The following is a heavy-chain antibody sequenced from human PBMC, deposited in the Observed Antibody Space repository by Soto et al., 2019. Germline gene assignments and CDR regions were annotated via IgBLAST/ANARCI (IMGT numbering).Heavy chain of an antibody. V-gene: IGHV4-39*01. Sequence: NPSETLSLTCTVSGGSISSSSYYWGWIRQPPGKGLEWIGSIFYSGSTYDNPSLKSRVTVSVDTSKNQFSLKLSSVTAADTAVYYCARHFRRYCSSTSCYDWFDPWGQGTLVTVS. D-gene: IGHD2-2*01. CDR3: ARHFRRYCSSTSCYDWFDP. CDR2: IFYSGST. J-gene: IGHJ5*02. CDR1: GGSISSSSYY.